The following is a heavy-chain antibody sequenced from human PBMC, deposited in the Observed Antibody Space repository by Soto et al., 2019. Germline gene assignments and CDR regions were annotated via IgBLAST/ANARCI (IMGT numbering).Heavy chain of an antibody. V-gene: IGHV3-21*01. D-gene: IGHD3-10*01. J-gene: IGHJ5*02. CDR2: ISSSSSYI. Sequence: CGSLTLARAACRFSFTSYTTNWVRQAPGKGLEWVSSISSSSSYIYYADSVKGRFTISRDNANNSLYLQMNSLRAEDTAVYYCARDFRVTWGQGTLVTVSS. CDR3: ARDFRVT. CDR1: RFSFTSYT.